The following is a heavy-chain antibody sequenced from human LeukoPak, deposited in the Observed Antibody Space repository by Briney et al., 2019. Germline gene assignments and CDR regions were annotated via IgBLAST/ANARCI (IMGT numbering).Heavy chain of an antibody. J-gene: IGHJ4*02. V-gene: IGHV1-46*01. CDR1: GYTFTSYY. D-gene: IGHD3-10*01. Sequence: GASVKVSCKASGYTFTSYYMHWVRQAPGQGLEWMGIINPSGGSTSYAQKFQGRVTMTRDTSTSTVYMELSSLRSEGTAVYYCARDTVRELLSDWGQGTLVTVSS. CDR2: INPSGGST. CDR3: ARDTVRELLSD.